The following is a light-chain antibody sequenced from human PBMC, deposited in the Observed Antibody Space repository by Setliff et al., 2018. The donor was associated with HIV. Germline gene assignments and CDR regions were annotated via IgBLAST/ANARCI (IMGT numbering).Light chain of an antibody. CDR2: GNN. V-gene: IGLV1-40*01. CDR1: SSNIGAGYD. Sequence: QSALTQPPSVSRAPGQRVTISCTRSSSNIGAGYDVHWYQQLPGTAPKLLIYGNNNRPSGVPDRFSGSKSGTSASLAITGLQAEDGADYYCQSYDSSLSAVVFGGGTK. CDR3: QSYDSSLSAVV. J-gene: IGLJ2*01.